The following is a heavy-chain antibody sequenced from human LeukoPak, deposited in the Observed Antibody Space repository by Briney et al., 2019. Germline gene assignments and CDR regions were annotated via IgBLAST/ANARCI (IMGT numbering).Heavy chain of an antibody. V-gene: IGHV1-2*02. J-gene: IGHJ3*02. D-gene: IGHD2-8*01. CDR2: INPNTGFA. Sequence: GASVKVSCKASGYTFSGYYIHWVRQAPGQGLQWMGWINPNTGFANYAQMFQGRVTLTRDTSVSTAYLDLSGLTSDDTAVYFCADCTYKHGEDGFDIWGHGTMVTVSS. CDR1: GYTFSGYY. CDR3: ADCTYKHGEDGFDI.